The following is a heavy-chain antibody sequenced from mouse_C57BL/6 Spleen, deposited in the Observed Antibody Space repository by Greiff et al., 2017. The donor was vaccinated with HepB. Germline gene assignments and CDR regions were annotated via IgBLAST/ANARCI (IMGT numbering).Heavy chain of an antibody. J-gene: IGHJ3*01. CDR1: GFTFSSYA. V-gene: IGHV5-9-1*02. CDR2: ISSGGDYI. D-gene: IGHD4-1*01. Sequence: EVQLVESGEGLVKPGGSLKLSCAASGFTFSSYAMSWVRQTPEKRLEWVAYISSGGDYIYYADTVKGRFTISRDNARNTLYLQMSSLKSEDTAMYYCTREEANWDPFAYWGQGTLVTVSA. CDR3: TREEANWDPFAY.